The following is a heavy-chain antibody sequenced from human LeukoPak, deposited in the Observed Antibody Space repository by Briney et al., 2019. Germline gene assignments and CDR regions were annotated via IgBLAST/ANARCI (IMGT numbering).Heavy chain of an antibody. CDR2: MSGSGSTI. CDR3: ARGGRTSYYFDS. CDR1: GFTFSSYE. V-gene: IGHV3-48*03. Sequence: QPGGCLRLSFVAAGFTFSSYEMNWVRQAPGKGLEWISYMSGSGSTIHYADSVKGRFTISRDNARNSLFLQMNSLRAEDTALYYCARGGRTSYYFDSWGLGTVVTVSS. J-gene: IGHJ4*02.